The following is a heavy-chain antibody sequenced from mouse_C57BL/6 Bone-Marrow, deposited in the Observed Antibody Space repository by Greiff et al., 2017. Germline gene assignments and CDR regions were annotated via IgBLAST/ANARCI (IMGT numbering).Heavy chain of an antibody. J-gene: IGHJ3*01. V-gene: IGHV5-17*01. CDR2: ISSGSSTI. CDR3: ARGWAYYYGSSPWFAY. Sequence: DVHLVESGGGLVKPGGSLKLSCAASGFTFSDYGMHWVRQAPEKGLEWVAYISSGSSTIYYADTVKGRFTISRDNAKNTLFLQMTSLRSEDTAMYYCARGWAYYYGSSPWFAYWGQGTLVTVSA. D-gene: IGHD1-1*01. CDR1: GFTFSDYG.